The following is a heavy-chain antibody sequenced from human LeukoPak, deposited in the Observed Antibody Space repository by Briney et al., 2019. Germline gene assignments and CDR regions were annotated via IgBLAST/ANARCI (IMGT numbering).Heavy chain of an antibody. CDR1: GGTFSSYA. CDR3: GVVVGGLYYDSSGYYSRIFDY. CDR2: IIPIFGTA. J-gene: IGHJ4*02. Sequence: ASVKVSCKASGGTFSSYAISWVRQAPGQGLEWMGGIIPIFGTANYAQKFQGRVTITADESTSTAYMELSSLRSEDTAVYYCGVVVGGLYYDSSGYYSRIFDYWGQGTLVTVSS. D-gene: IGHD3-22*01. V-gene: IGHV1-69*13.